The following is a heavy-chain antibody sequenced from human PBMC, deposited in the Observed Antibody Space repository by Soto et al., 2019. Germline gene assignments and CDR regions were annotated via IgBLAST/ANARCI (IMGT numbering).Heavy chain of an antibody. CDR1: GFSLNNYW. CDR3: MRGNTGYGNFDY. CDR2: IYRDGTT. J-gene: IGHJ4*02. Sequence: GGSLRLSCAVSGFSLNNYWMHWVRQRPGKGLVWVARIYRDGTTSYADSVKGRFTISRDNAKNTVSLQMNSMKDEDTAVYYCMRGNTGYGNFDYWRQGTLVTVPS. D-gene: IGHD5-12*01. V-gene: IGHV3-74*01.